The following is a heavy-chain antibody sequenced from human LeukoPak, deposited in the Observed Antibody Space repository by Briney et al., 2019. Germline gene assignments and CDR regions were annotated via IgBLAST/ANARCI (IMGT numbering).Heavy chain of an antibody. Sequence: SETLSLSCAVSGYSISSGYYWGWIRQTPGKTLEWIGSIYHTGSTYYNPSLKSRVTISVDTSKNQFSLKLSSVTAADTAVYYCARGTGYSSSWYNYWGQGTLVTVSS. V-gene: IGHV4-38-2*01. D-gene: IGHD6-13*01. CDR3: ARGTGYSSSWYNY. J-gene: IGHJ4*02. CDR1: GYSISSGYY. CDR2: IYHTGST.